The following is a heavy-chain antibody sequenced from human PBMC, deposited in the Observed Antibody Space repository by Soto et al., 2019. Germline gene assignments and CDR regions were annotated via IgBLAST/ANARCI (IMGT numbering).Heavy chain of an antibody. D-gene: IGHD3-10*01. CDR2: IYHSGST. Sequence: SETLSLTCAVSGGSISSGGYSWSWIRQPPGKGLEWIGYIYHSGSTYYNPSLKSRVTISVDRSKNQFSLKLSSVTAADTAVYYCARQLVYYGSGSANWFDPWGQGTLVTVSS. CDR3: ARQLVYYGSGSANWFDP. CDR1: GGSISSGGYS. J-gene: IGHJ5*02. V-gene: IGHV4-30-2*01.